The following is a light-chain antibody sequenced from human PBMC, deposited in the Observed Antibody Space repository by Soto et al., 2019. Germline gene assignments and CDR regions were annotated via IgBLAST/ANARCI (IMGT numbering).Light chain of an antibody. J-gene: IGLJ2*01. CDR2: EVS. Sequence: QSVLTQPPSASGSPGQSVTISCTGASSDVGSYNYVSWYQQYPGKAPKLMIYEVSKRPSGVPDRFSGSKSANTASLTVSGLQAEDEADYYCSSYAGNYVVFGGGTQLTVL. CDR3: SSYAGNYVV. V-gene: IGLV2-8*01. CDR1: SSDVGSYNY.